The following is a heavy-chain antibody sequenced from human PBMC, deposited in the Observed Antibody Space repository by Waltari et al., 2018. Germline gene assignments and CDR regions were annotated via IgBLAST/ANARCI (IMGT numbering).Heavy chain of an antibody. CDR3: ATYIGASVGTAAFDV. CDR2: VSYSGTN. Sequence: QLQLQESGPRLVRPSETLSLICRVSGVSITSNRHYWAWIRQSPGQGLEWIGTVSYSGTNYSSPSLKSGFSVSRDTSKNQVSLILGSVTAADMAVYYCATYIGASVGTAAFDVWGQGTMVTVSS. D-gene: IGHD5-12*01. J-gene: IGHJ3*01. CDR1: GVSITSNRHY. V-gene: IGHV4-39*01.